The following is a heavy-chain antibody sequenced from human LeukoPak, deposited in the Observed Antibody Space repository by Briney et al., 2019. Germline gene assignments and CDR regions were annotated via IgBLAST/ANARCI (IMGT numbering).Heavy chain of an antibody. CDR1: GDTFTSYD. Sequence: ASVKVSCKVSGDTFTSYDINWVRQATGQGLECMGWMNPSSGHTGYAQTFQGRVTMPRTNSISTAYMALSSLRSEDTAVYYCSRTMATSYYSYSYVDVWGKGTTVTVSS. J-gene: IGHJ6*03. D-gene: IGHD4/OR15-4a*01. V-gene: IGHV1-8*01. CDR3: SRTMATSYYSYSYVDV. CDR2: MNPSSGHT.